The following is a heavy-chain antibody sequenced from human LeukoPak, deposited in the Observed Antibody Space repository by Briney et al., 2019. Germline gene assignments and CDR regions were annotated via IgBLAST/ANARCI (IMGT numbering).Heavy chain of an antibody. CDR2: VFYSGST. D-gene: IGHD3-10*01. Sequence: PSETLSLTCTVSGGSVSSGSYYWSWIRQPPGKGLEWIGYVFYSGSTNYNPSLKSRVTISVDTSKNQFPLKLSSVTAADTAVYYCARDPGFGEIYWGQGTLVTVSS. J-gene: IGHJ4*02. CDR3: ARDPGFGEIY. V-gene: IGHV4-61*01. CDR1: GGSVSSGSYY.